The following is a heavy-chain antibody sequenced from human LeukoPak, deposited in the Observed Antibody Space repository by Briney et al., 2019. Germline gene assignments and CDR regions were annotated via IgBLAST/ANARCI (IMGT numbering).Heavy chain of an antibody. V-gene: IGHV3-30*03. CDR3: TTPAVGRYFDWSLPDYY. D-gene: IGHD3-9*01. CDR2: ISYDGSNK. Sequence: GGSLRLSCAASGFTFSSYGMHWVRQAPGKGLEWVAVISYDGSNKYYADSVKGRFTISRDNSKNTLYLQMNSLKTEDTAVYYCTTPAVGRYFDWSLPDYYWGQGTLVTVSS. CDR1: GFTFSSYG. J-gene: IGHJ4*02.